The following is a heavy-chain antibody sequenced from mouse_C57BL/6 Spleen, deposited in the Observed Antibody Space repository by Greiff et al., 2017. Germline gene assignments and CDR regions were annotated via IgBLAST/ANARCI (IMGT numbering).Heavy chain of an antibody. J-gene: IGHJ4*01. CDR2: ISYDGSN. CDR1: GYSITSGYY. D-gene: IGHD1-1*01. CDR3: ASPYYGSSYAMDY. Sequence: EVQRVESGPGLVKPSQSLSLTCSVTGYSITSGYYWNWIRQFPGNKLEWMGYISYDGSNNYNPSLKNRISITRDTSKNQFFLKLNSVTTEDTATYYSASPYYGSSYAMDYWGQGTSVTVSS. V-gene: IGHV3-6*01.